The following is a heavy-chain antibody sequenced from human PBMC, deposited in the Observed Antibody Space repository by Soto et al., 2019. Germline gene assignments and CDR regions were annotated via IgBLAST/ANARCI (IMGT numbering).Heavy chain of an antibody. Sequence: RCIIQATGKGLEWVANIKQDGSEKYYVDSVKGRFTISRDNAKNSLYLQMNSLRAEDTAVYYCARAPQWELLDYWGQGTLVTGSS. D-gene: IGHD1-26*01. J-gene: IGHJ4*02. CDR3: ARAPQWELLDY. CDR2: IKQDGSEK. V-gene: IGHV3-7*01.